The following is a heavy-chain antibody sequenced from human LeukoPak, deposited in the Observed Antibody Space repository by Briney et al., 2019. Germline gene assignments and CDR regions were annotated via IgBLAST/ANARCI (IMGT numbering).Heavy chain of an antibody. J-gene: IGHJ4*02. D-gene: IGHD3-10*01. Sequence: SQTLSLTCAVSGGSISSGDYSWNWIRQPPGKGLEWIGSIYHSGTTYYNPSLKSRVTISVDRSKNQFSLKLSSVTAADTAVYYCARGYYGSGSYSDYWGRGTLVTVSP. V-gene: IGHV4-30-2*01. CDR2: IYHSGTT. CDR1: GGSISSGDYS. CDR3: ARGYYGSGSYSDY.